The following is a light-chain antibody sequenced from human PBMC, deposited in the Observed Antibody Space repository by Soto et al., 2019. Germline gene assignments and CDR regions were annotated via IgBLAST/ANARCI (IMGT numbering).Light chain of an antibody. CDR2: DNN. J-gene: IGLJ2*01. Sequence: QSVLTQPPSVSAAPGQKVTISCSGSSSNIGNNYVSWYQQLPGTAPKLPIYDNNKRPSGIPDRFSGSKSGTSATLGITGLQTGDEADYYCGTWDSSLSFVVFGGGTKVTVL. V-gene: IGLV1-51*01. CDR3: GTWDSSLSFVV. CDR1: SSNIGNNY.